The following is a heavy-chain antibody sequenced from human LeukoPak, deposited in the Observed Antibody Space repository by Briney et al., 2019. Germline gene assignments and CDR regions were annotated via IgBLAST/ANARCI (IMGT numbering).Heavy chain of an antibody. D-gene: IGHD6-13*01. CDR1: GYTFSNFG. Sequence: ASVKVSCKTSGYTFSNFGISWVRQAPGQGLEWMGWISAYNADTNYSQKLQGRVTMTTDTSTSTAYMELRSLRSDDTAVYYCARVGGSWYLRLGSWGQGTLVTVSS. J-gene: IGHJ4*02. CDR2: ISAYNADT. V-gene: IGHV1-18*01. CDR3: ARVGGSWYLRLGS.